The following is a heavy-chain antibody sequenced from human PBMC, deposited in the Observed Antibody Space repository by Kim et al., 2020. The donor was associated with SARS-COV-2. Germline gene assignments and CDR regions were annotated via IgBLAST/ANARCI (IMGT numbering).Heavy chain of an antibody. CDR1: GFTFSNAW. CDR2: IKSKTDGGTT. CDR3: TTGQPSNYVFDY. Sequence: GGSLRLSCAASGFTFSNAWMSWVRQAPGKGLEWVGRIKSKTDGGTTDYAAPVKGRFTISRDDSKNTLYLQMNSLKTEDTAVYYCTTGQPSNYVFDYWGQGTLVTVSS. D-gene: IGHD4-4*01. J-gene: IGHJ4*02. V-gene: IGHV3-15*01.